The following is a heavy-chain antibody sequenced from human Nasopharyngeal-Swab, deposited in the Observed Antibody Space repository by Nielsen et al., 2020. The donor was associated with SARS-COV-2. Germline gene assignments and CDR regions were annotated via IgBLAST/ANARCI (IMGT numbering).Heavy chain of an antibody. Sequence: VRQMPGKGLEWIGEINHSGSTHYNPSLKSRVTISVDTSKNQFSLKLTSVTAADTAAYYCARCFCPWKAAARWYYMDVWGKGTTVTVSS. CDR2: INHSGST. CDR3: ARCFCPWKAAARWYYMDV. V-gene: IGHV4-34*01. J-gene: IGHJ6*03. D-gene: IGHD6-13*01.